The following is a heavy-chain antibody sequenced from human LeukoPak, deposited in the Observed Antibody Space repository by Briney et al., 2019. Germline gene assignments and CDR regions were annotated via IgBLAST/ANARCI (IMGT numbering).Heavy chain of an antibody. Sequence: GGSLRLSCAASGFTFSTYDMHWVRQATGKGLEWVSGIGTGGDTHYPGSVKGRFTISRQNAKNSLDLQMNSLRAGDTAVYYCARAARYYDSSGAHAFDIWGQGTMVTVP. CDR3: ARAARYYDSSGAHAFDI. V-gene: IGHV3-13*01. CDR2: IGTGGDT. D-gene: IGHD3-22*01. J-gene: IGHJ3*02. CDR1: GFTFSTYD.